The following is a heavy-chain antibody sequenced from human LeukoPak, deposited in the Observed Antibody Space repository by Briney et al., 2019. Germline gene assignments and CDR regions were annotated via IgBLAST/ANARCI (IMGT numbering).Heavy chain of an antibody. J-gene: IGHJ4*02. D-gene: IGHD1-7*01. CDR2: ISYDGSNK. Sequence: GGSLRLSCAASGFTFSSYAMHWVRQAPGKGLEWVAVISYDGSNKYYADSVKGRFTISRDNPKNTLYRQMNSLRAEDTAVYYCAMPPQGSRNYFYFDSWGPGTLVTVSS. CDR1: GFTFSSYA. CDR3: AMPPQGSRNYFYFDS. V-gene: IGHV3-30*04.